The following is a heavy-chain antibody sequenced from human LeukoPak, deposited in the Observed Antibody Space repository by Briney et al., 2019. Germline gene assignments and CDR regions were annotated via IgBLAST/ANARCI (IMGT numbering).Heavy chain of an antibody. CDR2: VSGVGTIT. CDR1: GFTFSSYW. V-gene: IGHV3-74*01. J-gene: IGHJ4*02. D-gene: IGHD3-22*01. CDR3: ARATYYYHSGGYYYLGPFDY. Sequence: GGSLKLPWPVSGFTFSSYWRPWFGKASGKGLVWLKRVSGVGTITNYADSVKGRFTISRDNAKNTLYLQMNRLRVEDTAVYYCARATYYYHSGGYYYLGPFDYWGQGTQVTVSS.